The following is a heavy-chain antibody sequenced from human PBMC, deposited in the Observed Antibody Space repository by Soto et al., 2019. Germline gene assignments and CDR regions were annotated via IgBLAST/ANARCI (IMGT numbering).Heavy chain of an antibody. Sequence: SETLSLTCTVSGGSISSGGYYWSWIRQHPGKGLEWIGYIYYSGSTYYNPSLKSRVTISVDTSKNQFSLKLSSVTAADTAVYYCARDIHSGWFDYWGQGTLVTVSS. CDR3: ARDIHSGWFDY. CDR2: IYYSGST. D-gene: IGHD6-19*01. CDR1: GGSISSGGYY. V-gene: IGHV4-31*03. J-gene: IGHJ4*02.